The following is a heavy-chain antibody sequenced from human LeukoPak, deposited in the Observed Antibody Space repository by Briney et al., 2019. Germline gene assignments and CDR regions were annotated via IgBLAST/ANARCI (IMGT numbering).Heavy chain of an antibody. V-gene: IGHV4-61*02. D-gene: IGHD4/OR15-4a*01. Sequence: PSETLSLTCTVSGDSISSSRHYWSWIRQPAGKGLEWIGRIYPSGNTNYNPSLKSRVTISLDTSKNQFSLILRSVTATDTAMYYCARDGVVTMELDYWGQGTLVTVSS. CDR1: GDSISSSRHY. CDR3: ARDGVVTMELDY. J-gene: IGHJ4*02. CDR2: IYPSGNT.